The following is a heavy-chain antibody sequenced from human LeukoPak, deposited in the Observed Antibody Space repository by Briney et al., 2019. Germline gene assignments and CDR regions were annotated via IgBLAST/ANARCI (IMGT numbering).Heavy chain of an antibody. CDR3: ARDVYGLGDY. Sequence: GGSLRLSCVASGFTFSNYWMHWVRQAPEKRLMWVSKTNSDGSGPDYADSVKGRFTISRDNAKNTLYLKMNSLRAEDTAVYYCARDVYGLGDYWGQGTLVTVSS. D-gene: IGHD1-14*01. V-gene: IGHV3-74*01. CDR1: GFTFSNYW. CDR2: TNSDGSGP. J-gene: IGHJ4*02.